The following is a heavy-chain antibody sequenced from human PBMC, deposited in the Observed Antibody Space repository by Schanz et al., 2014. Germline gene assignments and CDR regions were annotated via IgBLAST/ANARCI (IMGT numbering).Heavy chain of an antibody. CDR3: ARAFAISRHYYGSGSYYPYFDY. Sequence: VQLVESGGGVVQPGRSLRLSCAASGFTFNSYTMHWVRQAPGKGLEWVAVISSDGSNKYYADSVKGRFTISRDNSKNTLYLQMNSLRTEDTAVYYCARAFAISRHYYGSGSYYPYFDYWGQGTLVTVSS. CDR2: ISSDGSNK. D-gene: IGHD3-10*01. J-gene: IGHJ4*02. CDR1: GFTFNSYT. V-gene: IGHV3-30*04.